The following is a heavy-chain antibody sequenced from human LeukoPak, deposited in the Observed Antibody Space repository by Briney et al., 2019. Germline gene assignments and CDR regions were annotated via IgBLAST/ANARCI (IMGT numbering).Heavy chain of an antibody. CDR2: NYRSVTT. CDR3: ARGRTYFDSSGYYGENYVDF. V-gene: IGHV4-38-2*01. Sequence: ASETLSLTCAISGYSIRDDFYWVWIRQPPGRGLEWVGTNYRSVTTRFNPSLKSRVTMSVDTSKNQLSLQVNSAVAADTAVYYCARGRTYFDSSGYYGENYVDFWGQGTLVTVSS. J-gene: IGHJ4*02. CDR1: GYSIRDDFY. D-gene: IGHD3-22*01.